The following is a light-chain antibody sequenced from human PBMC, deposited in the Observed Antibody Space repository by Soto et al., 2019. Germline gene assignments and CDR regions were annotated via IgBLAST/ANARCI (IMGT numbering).Light chain of an antibody. CDR1: QDITNY. CDR3: QQYDYLPLT. J-gene: IGKJ4*01. CDR2: DAS. Sequence: IQMTQSPSSLSASVGDRVTITCQASQDITNYLNWYRQKPGKAPQLLIYDASNLETGVPSRFSGSGSGTDFTFTISSLQPEDIATYYCQQYDYLPLTFGGGTKVDIK. V-gene: IGKV1-33*01.